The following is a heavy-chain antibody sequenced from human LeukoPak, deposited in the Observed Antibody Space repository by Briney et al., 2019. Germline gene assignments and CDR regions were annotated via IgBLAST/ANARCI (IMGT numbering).Heavy chain of an antibody. V-gene: IGHV3-23*01. CDR2: IGGSGDNT. CDR3: ARGAVRGVMQFFDY. CDR1: GFTFSSYA. D-gene: IGHD3-10*01. J-gene: IGHJ4*02. Sequence: PGGSLRLSCAASGFTFSSYAMTWVRQAPGKGLEWVSAIGGSGDNTYYADSVKGRFTISRDNSKNTLYMQMNSLRAEDTAVYYCARGAVRGVMQFFDYWGQGTLVTVSS.